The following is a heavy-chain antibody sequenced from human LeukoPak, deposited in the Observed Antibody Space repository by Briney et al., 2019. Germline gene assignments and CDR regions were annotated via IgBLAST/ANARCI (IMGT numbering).Heavy chain of an antibody. J-gene: IGHJ6*04. CDR2: INHSGST. D-gene: IGHD2-15*01. Sequence: SETLSPTCTVYGGSFSGYYWSWIRQPPGKGLEWIGEINHSGSTNYNPSLKSRVTISVDTSKNRFSLKLSSVTAADTAVYYCARGGWRLPSVVWGKGTTVTVSS. CDR3: ARGGWRLPSVV. CDR1: GGSFSGYY. V-gene: IGHV4-34*01.